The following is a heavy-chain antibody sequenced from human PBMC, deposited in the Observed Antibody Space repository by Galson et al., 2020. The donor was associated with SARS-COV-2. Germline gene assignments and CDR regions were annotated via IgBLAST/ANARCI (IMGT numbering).Heavy chain of an antibody. CDR1: GFTFSSYD. CDR3: ARRMTLFEDWGYGMDV. V-gene: IGHV3-64*01. D-gene: IGHD3-3*01. CDR2: ISRNGGST. J-gene: IGHJ6*02. Sequence: TGGSLRLSCAASGFTFSSYDMNWVRQAPGKGLEYVSAISRNGGSTYYANSVKGRFTISRDNSKNTLYLQMGSLRADDMAVYFCARRMTLFEDWGYGMDVWGQGTTVTVSS.